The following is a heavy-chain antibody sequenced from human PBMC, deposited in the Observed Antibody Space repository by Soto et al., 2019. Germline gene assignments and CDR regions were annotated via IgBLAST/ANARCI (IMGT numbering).Heavy chain of an antibody. CDR2: ITSGSSYI. J-gene: IGHJ4*02. CDR3: ARQNADFGYFDF. CDR1: GFTFRDFN. Sequence: EVQLVESGGGLVKPGGSLRLSCTASGFTFRDFNMDWVRQAPGKGLEWVASITSGSSYIHYADSVMRRFAISRDNTKNSLYLQMDSLKGEDTAVYYCARQNADFGYFDFWGQGVLVTVS. V-gene: IGHV3-21*06. D-gene: IGHD1-1*01.